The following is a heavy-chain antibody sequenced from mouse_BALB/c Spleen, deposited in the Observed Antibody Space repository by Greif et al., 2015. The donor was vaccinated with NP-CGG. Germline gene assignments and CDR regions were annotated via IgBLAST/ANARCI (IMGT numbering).Heavy chain of an antibody. J-gene: IGHJ3*01. CDR2: IDPANGNT. CDR1: GFNIKDTY. D-gene: IGHD2-4*01. V-gene: IGHV14-3*02. Sequence: EVKLQESGAELVKPGASVKLSCTASGFNIKDTYMHWVKQRPEQGLEWIGRIDPANGNTKYDPKFQGKATITADTSSNTACLQLSSLTSEDTAVYYCARSRSTMITWFAYWGQGTLVTVSA. CDR3: ARSRSTMITWFAY.